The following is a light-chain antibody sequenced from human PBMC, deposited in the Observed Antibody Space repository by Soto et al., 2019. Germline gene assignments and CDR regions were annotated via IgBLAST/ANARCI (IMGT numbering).Light chain of an antibody. J-gene: IGLJ1*01. CDR1: SSDVGGYNY. Sequence: QSVRTQPASVSGSPGQSITISCTGTSSDVGGYNYVSWYQQHPGKAPKLMIYDVSNRPSGVSNRFSGSKSGNTAFLTISGLQAEDEADYYCRSYTSSSTFYVFGTGTKVTVL. V-gene: IGLV2-14*01. CDR2: DVS. CDR3: RSYTSSSTFYV.